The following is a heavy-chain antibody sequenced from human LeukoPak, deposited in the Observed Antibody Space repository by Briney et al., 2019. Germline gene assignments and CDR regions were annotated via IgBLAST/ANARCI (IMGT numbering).Heavy chain of an antibody. V-gene: IGHV3-30*02. J-gene: IGHJ3*02. CDR3: ARGLFLSGYLDAFDI. CDR1: GFTFSNYG. Sequence: GGSLRLSCAASGFTFSNYGMHWVRQAPGKGLEWVTFIRYDGSNKYYADSVKGRCTISRDNLKNVLYLQMNSLKVEDTALYYCARGLFLSGYLDAFDIWGQGTVVTVSS. CDR2: IRYDGSNK. D-gene: IGHD3-22*01.